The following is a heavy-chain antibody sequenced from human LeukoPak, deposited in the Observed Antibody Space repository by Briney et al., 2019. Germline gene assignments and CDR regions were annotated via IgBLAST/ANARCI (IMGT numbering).Heavy chain of an antibody. J-gene: IGHJ5*02. Sequence: ASVKVSCKASGYTFTSYYMHWVRQAPGQGLEWMGIINPSGGRTSNAQKFQGRVTMTWGTSTSTVYMELSSLRSEDTAVYYCASGSSGWYNWFDPWGQGTLVTVSS. CDR2: INPSGGRT. D-gene: IGHD6-19*01. V-gene: IGHV1-46*01. CDR1: GYTFTSYY. CDR3: ASGSSGWYNWFDP.